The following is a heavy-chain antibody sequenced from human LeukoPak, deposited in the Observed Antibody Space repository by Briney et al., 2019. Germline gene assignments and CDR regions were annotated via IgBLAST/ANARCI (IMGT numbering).Heavy chain of an antibody. CDR2: ISSSSSYI. CDR1: GFTFSSYS. V-gene: IGHV3-21*01. J-gene: IGHJ1*01. Sequence: PGGSLRLSCAASGFTFSSYSMNWVRQAPGKGLEWVSSISSSSSYIYYADSVKGRFTISRDNTKNSLYLQMNSLRAEDTAVYYCARDRDYGGNSDFQHWGQGTLVTVSS. CDR3: ARDRDYGGNSDFQH. D-gene: IGHD4-23*01.